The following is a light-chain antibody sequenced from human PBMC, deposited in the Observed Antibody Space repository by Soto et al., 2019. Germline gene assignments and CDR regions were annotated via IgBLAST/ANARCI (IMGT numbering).Light chain of an antibody. CDR3: QYYDSSLSGYVV. CDR2: VNN. V-gene: IGLV1-40*01. J-gene: IGLJ2*01. Sequence: QSVLTQPPSVSGAPGQRVTISCTGSSSNIGAGYDVHWYQQLPGTAPKLLIYVNNNRPSGVPDRFSGSKSGTSASLAITGLQAEDEADYYCQYYDSSLSGYVVFGSGTKLTV. CDR1: SSNIGAGYD.